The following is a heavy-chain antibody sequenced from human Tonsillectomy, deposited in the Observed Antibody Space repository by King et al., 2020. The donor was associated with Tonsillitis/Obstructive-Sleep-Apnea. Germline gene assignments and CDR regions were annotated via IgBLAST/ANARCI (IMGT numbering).Heavy chain of an antibody. Sequence: VQLVESGGGLVQPGRSLKLSCIASGFTFGDYAMSWVRKTPGKGLEWIGFIGNKAYGGTTEYAASVKGRFTVSRDDSKSIAYLQMNSLKTEDTAVYYCARDWFSGWYGASGYWGQGTLVTVSS. J-gene: IGHJ4*02. D-gene: IGHD6-19*01. V-gene: IGHV3-49*04. CDR2: IGNKAYGGTT. CDR1: GFTFGDYA. CDR3: ARDWFSGWYGASGY.